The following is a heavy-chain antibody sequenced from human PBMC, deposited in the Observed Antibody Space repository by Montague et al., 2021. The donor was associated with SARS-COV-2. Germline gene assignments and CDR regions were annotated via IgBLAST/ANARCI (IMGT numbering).Heavy chain of an antibody. D-gene: IGHD1-1*01. CDR1: GASISSGDYY. CDR3: ARVGGRTTRYFDN. J-gene: IGHJ4*02. Sequence: TLSLTCTVAGASISSGDYYWSWIRQPAGKGLERIGRIYTSGGTMYNPSLNSRVTILVDTSKNHFSQNLRSVTDAHTAVYYCARVGGRTTRYFDNWRQETLAAVSS. V-gene: IGHV4-61*02. CDR2: IYTSGGT.